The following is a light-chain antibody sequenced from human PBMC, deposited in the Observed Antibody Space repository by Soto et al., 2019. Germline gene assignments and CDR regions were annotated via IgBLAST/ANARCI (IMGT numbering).Light chain of an antibody. CDR3: QTWGTGPWV. J-gene: IGLJ3*02. CDR1: SGHSTYA. CDR2: LNSDGSH. Sequence: QSVLTQSPSASASLGASVKLTCTLSSGHSTYAIAWHQQQPEKGPRYLMKLNSDGSHSKGDGIPDRFLGSSSGAERYLTISSLQSEDEADYYCQTWGTGPWVFGGGTKLTVL. V-gene: IGLV4-69*01.